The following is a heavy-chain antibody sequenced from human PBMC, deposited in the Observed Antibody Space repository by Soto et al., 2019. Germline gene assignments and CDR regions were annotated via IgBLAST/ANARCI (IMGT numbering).Heavy chain of an antibody. V-gene: IGHV4-59*01. Sequence: PSETLSLTCTVPGGSLSSYYWTWIRQSPGKGLEWIGYVYFSGNTNYNPSLKSRVTISIDTSKNQFSLRLASVTAADTAFYYCGSVRPSGYVLSWGQGTPVTVSS. J-gene: IGHJ5*02. CDR2: VYFSGNT. CDR3: GSVRPSGYVLS. CDR1: GGSLSSYY. D-gene: IGHD6-25*01.